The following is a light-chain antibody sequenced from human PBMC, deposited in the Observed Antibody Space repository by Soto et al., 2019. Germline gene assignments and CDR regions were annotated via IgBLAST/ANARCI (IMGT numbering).Light chain of an antibody. V-gene: IGKV3-20*01. CDR1: QSVSSSY. CDR3: QQYGSSPLYT. CDR2: GAS. Sequence: EIVLTQSPGTLSLSPGERATLSCRASQSVSSSYLAWYQQKPGQAPRLLIYGASSRATGIPDRFSGSGSGTDFTRTISRLEPDEFAVYYCQQYGSSPLYTFGQGTKLEIK. J-gene: IGKJ2*01.